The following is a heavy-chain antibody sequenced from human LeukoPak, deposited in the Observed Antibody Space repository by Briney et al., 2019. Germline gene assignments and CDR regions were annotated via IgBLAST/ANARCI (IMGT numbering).Heavy chain of an antibody. V-gene: IGHV1-46*01. Sequence: GASVKVSCKASGYTFTSYYMHWVRQAPGQGLEWMGIINPSGGSTSYAQKFQGRVTMTRDTSTSTVYMELSGLRSEDSAVYYCARDNARLVDAFDIWGQGTMVTVSS. J-gene: IGHJ3*02. CDR1: GYTFTSYY. CDR3: ARDNARLVDAFDI. CDR2: INPSGGST. D-gene: IGHD6-6*01.